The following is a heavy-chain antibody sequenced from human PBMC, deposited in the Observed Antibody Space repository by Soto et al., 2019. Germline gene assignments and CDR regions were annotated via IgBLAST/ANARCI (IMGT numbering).Heavy chain of an antibody. D-gene: IGHD4-17*01. CDR1: GFTFSKYG. CDR3: TAGDYGDDY. J-gene: IGHJ4*02. CDR2: ISYDGGEE. V-gene: IGHV3-30*02. Sequence: GGSLRLSCAASGFTFSKYGMHWVRQAPGEGLEWVTFISYDGGEEYYADSVKGRFSISRNNSKSTVYLQMNSLRADDSAIYFCTAGDYGDDYWGQGTLVTVSS.